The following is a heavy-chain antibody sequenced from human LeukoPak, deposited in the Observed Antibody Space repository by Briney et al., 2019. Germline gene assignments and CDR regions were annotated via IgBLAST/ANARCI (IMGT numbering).Heavy chain of an antibody. Sequence: PGGSLRLSCAASGFTFTSYSMNWVRQAPGKGVEWVSSISSSSSYIYYADSVKGRFTISRDNAKNSLYLQMNSLRAEDTAVSYCARDNPWGAFDYWGQGTLVTVSS. J-gene: IGHJ4*02. D-gene: IGHD1-26*01. CDR3: ARDNPWGAFDY. CDR2: ISSSSSYI. V-gene: IGHV3-21*01. CDR1: GFTFTSYS.